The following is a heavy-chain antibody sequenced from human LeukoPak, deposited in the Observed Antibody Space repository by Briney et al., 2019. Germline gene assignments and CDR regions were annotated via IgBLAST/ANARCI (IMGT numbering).Heavy chain of an antibody. J-gene: IGHJ4*02. D-gene: IGHD6-19*01. CDR2: ISGSGGST. V-gene: IGHV3-23*01. CDR1: GFTFSSYG. Sequence: GGSLRLSCAASGFTFSSYGMSWVRQALGRGLEWVSSISGSGGSTNYADSVKGRFTISRDNSENTLYLQMNTLRAEDTAVYYCAKDGSSGWTRSFDYWGQGTLVTVSS. CDR3: AKDGSSGWTRSFDY.